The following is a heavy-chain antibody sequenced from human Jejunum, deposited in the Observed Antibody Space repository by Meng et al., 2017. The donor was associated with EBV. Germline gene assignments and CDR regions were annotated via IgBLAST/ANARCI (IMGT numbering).Heavy chain of an antibody. CDR1: GDAISSTDYY. CDR2: IYYSGSR. J-gene: IGHJ4*02. V-gene: IGHV4-30-4*01. D-gene: IGHD3-22*01. Sequence: VQRQGCGPRLVQPSQTLSRACTVYGDAISSTDYYWSWVRQPPGKGLEWIGYIYYSGSRYYNPSLKSRVTISVDTSKNQFSLKLSSVTAADTAVYYCARVTGKIDYDGSGYPEAFDYWGQGTLVTVSS. CDR3: ARVTGKIDYDGSGYPEAFDY.